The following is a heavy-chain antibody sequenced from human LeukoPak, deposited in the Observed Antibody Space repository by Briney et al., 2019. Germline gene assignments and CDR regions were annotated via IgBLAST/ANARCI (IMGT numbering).Heavy chain of an antibody. CDR1: GFTFGKYW. CDR2: ISYDGSNK. V-gene: IGHV3-30-3*01. D-gene: IGHD3-10*01. Sequence: GGSLRLSCVASGFTFGKYWMSWVRQAPGKGLEWVAVISYDGSNKYYADSVKGRFTISRDNSKNTLYLQMNSLRAEDTAVYYCARDHRGVRDYFDYWGQGTLVTVSS. CDR3: ARDHRGVRDYFDY. J-gene: IGHJ4*02.